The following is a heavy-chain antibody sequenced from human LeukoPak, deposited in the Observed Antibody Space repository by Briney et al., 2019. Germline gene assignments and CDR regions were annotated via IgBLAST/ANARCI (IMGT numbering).Heavy chain of an antibody. J-gene: IGHJ4*02. Sequence: PGGSLRLSCAASGFTFSSYGMHWVRQAPGKGLEWVAVISYDGSNKYYADSVKGRFTISRDNSKNTLYLQMNSLRAEDTAVYYCARDSADYSKEVVSWYRGLDYWGQGTLVTVSS. CDR3: ARDSADYSKEVVSWYRGLDY. CDR1: GFTFSSYG. D-gene: IGHD4-11*01. V-gene: IGHV3-30*03. CDR2: ISYDGSNK.